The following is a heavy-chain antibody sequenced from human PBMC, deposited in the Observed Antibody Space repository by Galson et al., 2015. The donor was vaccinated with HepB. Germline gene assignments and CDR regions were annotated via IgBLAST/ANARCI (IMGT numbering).Heavy chain of an antibody. CDR2: ISGSGGST. Sequence: SLRLSCAASGFTFSCYAMSWVRQAPGKGLEWVSAISGSGGSTYYADSVKGRFTISRDNSKNTLYLQMNSLRAEDTAVYYCAKDPRSWYDYYFDYWGQGTLVTVSS. D-gene: IGHD6-13*01. CDR3: AKDPRSWYDYYFDY. V-gene: IGHV3-23*01. J-gene: IGHJ4*02. CDR1: GFTFSCYA.